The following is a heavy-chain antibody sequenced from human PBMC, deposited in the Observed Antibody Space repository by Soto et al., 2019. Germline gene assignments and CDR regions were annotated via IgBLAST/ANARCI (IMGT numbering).Heavy chain of an antibody. CDR2: IYYSGST. J-gene: IGHJ4*02. CDR3: ARGPLPYPTDDD. Sequence: LSLTCTVSGGSISSGDYYWSWIRQPPGKGLEWIGYIYYSGSTYYNPSLKSRVTISVDTSKNQFSLTLSSVTAADTAVYYCARGPLPYPTDDDWGQGTLVTVSS. D-gene: IGHD1-26*01. V-gene: IGHV4-30-4*01. CDR1: GGSISSGDYY.